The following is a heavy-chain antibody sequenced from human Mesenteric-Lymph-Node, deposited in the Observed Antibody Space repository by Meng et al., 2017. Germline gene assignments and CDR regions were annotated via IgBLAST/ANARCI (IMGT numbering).Heavy chain of an antibody. J-gene: IGHJ4*02. D-gene: IGHD3-10*01. CDR3: ARERRHWYGSGSFDF. CDR2: TYSSGKT. Sequence: AHLLRPGPGLVKPSDTLSLTCAVSGYSRSRTNWWGWIRQPPGRGLEWIGLTYSSGKTFYTPSLRSRVTISIDTPSSQFFLMLASVTAADTAVYYCARERRHWYGSGSFDFWGQGTLVTVSS. CDR1: GYSRSRTNW. V-gene: IGHV4-28*03.